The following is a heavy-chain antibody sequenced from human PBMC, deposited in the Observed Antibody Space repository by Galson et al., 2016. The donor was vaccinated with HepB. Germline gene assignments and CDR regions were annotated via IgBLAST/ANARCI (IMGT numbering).Heavy chain of an antibody. CDR3: ARSSFGVSNP. Sequence: SVKVSCKASGYPYISYGINWVRQAPGQGLEWMGWMSASNGNTDYAQKFHGRVTMTTDTSTNTAYMELRSLRSDDTAMYYCARSSFGVSNPWGQGTLVIVSS. J-gene: IGHJ5*02. D-gene: IGHD3-3*01. V-gene: IGHV1-18*01. CDR2: MSASNGNT. CDR1: GYPYISYG.